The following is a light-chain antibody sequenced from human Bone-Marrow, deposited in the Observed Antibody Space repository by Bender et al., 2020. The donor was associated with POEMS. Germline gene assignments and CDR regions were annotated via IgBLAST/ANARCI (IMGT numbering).Light chain of an antibody. V-gene: IGLV3-21*02. CDR3: QVWDDTRDAIVI. CDR1: ALSKRY. CDR2: DDR. J-gene: IGLJ2*01. Sequence: SYELTQPPSVSVSPGQTARITCFGDALSKRYTYWFQQKPGQAPVLVVYDDRGRPSGIPERFSGSNSVTTATLTINRVEAGDEAAYYCQVWDDTRDAIVIFGGGTKLTVL.